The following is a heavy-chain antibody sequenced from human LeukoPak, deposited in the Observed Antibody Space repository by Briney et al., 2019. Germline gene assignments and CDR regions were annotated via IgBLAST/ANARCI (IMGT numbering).Heavy chain of an antibody. Sequence: PGGSLRLSCAASGFTFSTYWMSWVRQAPGKGLEWVANIKQDGNDKYYVDSVKGRFTISRDNAKSSLYLQMNSLRAEDTAVYYCARLPAPSGWFYFDPWGQGTLVTASS. CDR3: ARLPAPSGWFYFDP. D-gene: IGHD6-19*01. J-gene: IGHJ5*02. CDR2: IKQDGNDK. V-gene: IGHV3-7*01. CDR1: GFTFSTYW.